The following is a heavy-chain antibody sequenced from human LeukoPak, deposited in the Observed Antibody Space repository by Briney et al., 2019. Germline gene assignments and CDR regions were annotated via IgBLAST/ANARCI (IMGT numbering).Heavy chain of an antibody. J-gene: IGHJ4*02. Sequence: GGSLRLSCAASGFTVSSNYMSWVRQAPGKGLEWVSVIYSGGSTYYADSVKGRLTISRDNNKNKPYLQMHSLRAEDTGVYYCARYITRHYYDSSGYYHYFDYWGQGTLVTVSS. CDR3: ARYITRHYYDSSGYYHYFDY. CDR1: GFTVSSNY. D-gene: IGHD3-22*01. V-gene: IGHV3-53*01. CDR2: IYSGGST.